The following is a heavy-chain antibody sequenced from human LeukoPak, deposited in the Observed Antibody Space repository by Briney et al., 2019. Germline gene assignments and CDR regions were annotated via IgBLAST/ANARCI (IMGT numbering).Heavy chain of an antibody. CDR2: IYSDDHT. V-gene: IGHV3-53*01. CDR1: GVSVSGSY. J-gene: IGHJ4*02. CDR3: VRDRQKQHLGY. Sequence: GGSLRLSCAASGVSVSGSYMSWVRQAPGKGLERVSVIYSDDHTYYADSVKGRFTSSRDDARNTLYLHMNSLRAEDTAVYYCVRDRQKQHLGYRGQGTLVTVSS. D-gene: IGHD3-16*01.